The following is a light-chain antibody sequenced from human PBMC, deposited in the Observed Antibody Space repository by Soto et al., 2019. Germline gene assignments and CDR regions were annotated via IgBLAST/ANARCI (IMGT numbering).Light chain of an antibody. CDR3: CSYTTSNTRQIV. Sequence: QSVLTQPASVSGSPGQSITISCTGTSSDVGGYNYVSWYQQHPGKAPKFMIYDVSNRPSGVSNRFYGSKSGNTASLTISGLQSEVEADYYCCSYTTSNTRQIVFGTGTKVTFL. J-gene: IGLJ1*01. CDR2: DVS. V-gene: IGLV2-14*01. CDR1: SSDVGGYNY.